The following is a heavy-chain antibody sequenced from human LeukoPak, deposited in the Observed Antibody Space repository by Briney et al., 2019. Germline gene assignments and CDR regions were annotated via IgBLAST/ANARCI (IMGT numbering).Heavy chain of an antibody. Sequence: PGGSLRLSCAASGFTFSNAWMNWVRQAPGKGLEWVGRIKSKTDGGTTDYAAPVKGRFTISRDDSKNTLYLQMNSLKTEDTAVYYCAKDMNYYGSGTYYIEPFDYWGQGTLVTVSS. CDR3: AKDMNYYGSGTYYIEPFDY. J-gene: IGHJ4*02. V-gene: IGHV3-15*07. CDR2: IKSKTDGGTT. D-gene: IGHD3-10*01. CDR1: GFTFSNAW.